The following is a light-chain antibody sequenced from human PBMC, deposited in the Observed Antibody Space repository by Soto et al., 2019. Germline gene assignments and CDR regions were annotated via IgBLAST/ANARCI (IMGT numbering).Light chain of an antibody. V-gene: IGKV3-15*01. J-gene: IGKJ1*01. CDR3: QQYNDWPRT. Sequence: EIVLTQSPGTLSLSPGERATLSCRASQSVGINVAWYQQKPGQAPRLLIYGASTRATGSPDRFSASGSATEFTLTISSLQSEDFAVYYCQQYNDWPRTFGQGTMVDIK. CDR2: GAS. CDR1: QSVGIN.